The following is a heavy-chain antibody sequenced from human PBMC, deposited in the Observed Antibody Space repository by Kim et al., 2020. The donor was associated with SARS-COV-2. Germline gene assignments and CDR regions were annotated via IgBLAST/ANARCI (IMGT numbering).Heavy chain of an antibody. CDR3: ARDTTPESIAAAGFDY. J-gene: IGHJ4*02. V-gene: IGHV7-4-1*02. Sequence: ASVKVSCKASGYTFTSYAMNWVRQAPGQGLEWMGWINTNTGNPTYAQGFTGRFVFSLDTSVSTAYLQISSLKAEDTAVYYCARDTTPESIAAAGFDYWGQGTLVTVSS. CDR1: GYTFTSYA. CDR2: INTNTGNP. D-gene: IGHD6-13*01.